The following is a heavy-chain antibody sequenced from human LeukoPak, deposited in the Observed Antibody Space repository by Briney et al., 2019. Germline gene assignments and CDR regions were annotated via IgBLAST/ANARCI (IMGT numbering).Heavy chain of an antibody. CDR2: IYYSGST. V-gene: IGHV4-59*01. Sequence: SETLPLTCTVSGGSISSYYWSWIRQPPGKGLEWIGYIYYSGSTNYNPSLKGRVTISVDTSKNQFSLKLSSVTAADTAVYYCARTKAFDIWGQGTMVTVSS. CDR3: ARTKAFDI. CDR1: GGSISSYY. D-gene: IGHD2-8*01. J-gene: IGHJ3*02.